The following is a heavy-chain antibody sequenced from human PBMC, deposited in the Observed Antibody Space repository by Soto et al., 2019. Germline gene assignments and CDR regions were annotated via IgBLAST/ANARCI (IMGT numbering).Heavy chain of an antibody. D-gene: IGHD5-12*01. Sequence: ASVKVSCKASGYTFSGYYRHWVRQAPGQGLEWMGWISTYSGDTKYAQKFQGRVTMTTDTSTTTAYLELRSLRSDDTAVYYCARHHGPTTSENWFDPWGQGTLVTVSS. J-gene: IGHJ5*02. CDR3: ARHHGPTTSENWFDP. CDR2: ISTYSGDT. CDR1: GYTFSGYY. V-gene: IGHV1-18*04.